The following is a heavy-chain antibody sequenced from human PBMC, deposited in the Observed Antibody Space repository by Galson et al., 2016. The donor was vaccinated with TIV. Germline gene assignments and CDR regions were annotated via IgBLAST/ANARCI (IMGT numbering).Heavy chain of an antibody. Sequence: SLRLSCAASGFTFSSYSIHWVRQAPGKGLEWVAVISSDGNNGYYAGSVKGRFTISRDNSENTLYLRPNNLRPEDTAVYYCVREGPDGYNPYFDYWGQGTLVTVSS. J-gene: IGHJ4*02. D-gene: IGHD5-24*01. CDR3: VREGPDGYNPYFDY. V-gene: IGHV3-30*04. CDR2: ISSDGNNG. CDR1: GFTFSSYS.